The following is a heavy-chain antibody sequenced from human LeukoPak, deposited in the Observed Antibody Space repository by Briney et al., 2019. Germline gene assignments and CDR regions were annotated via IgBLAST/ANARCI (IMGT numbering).Heavy chain of an antibody. D-gene: IGHD3-3*01. V-gene: IGHV3-23*01. CDR1: GFTFATYG. CDR3: AKSIEGVVRGTYYYYSYMDV. CDR2: ISGSGGTT. J-gene: IGHJ6*03. Sequence: GGSLRLSCAASGFTFATYGMSWVRQAPGKGLEWVAVISGSGGTTYYADSVKGRFTISRDNSKKTLYLQMSSLGADDTAVYFCAKSIEGVVRGTYYYYSYMDVWGKGTTVTVSS.